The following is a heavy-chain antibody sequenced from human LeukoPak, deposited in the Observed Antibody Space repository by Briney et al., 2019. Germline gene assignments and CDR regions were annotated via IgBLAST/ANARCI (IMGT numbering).Heavy chain of an antibody. D-gene: IGHD6-25*01. CDR2: IRHNGDDI. J-gene: IGHJ4*02. CDR1: GFTFGDYA. CDR3: AKGAAAGIRGYFDY. Sequence: GRSLRLSCVASGFTFGDYAMHWVREVPGKGLECVSAIRHNGDDIGYADSVKGRFTVSRDNDKNSLYLQMSSLRSEDTALNYCAKGAAAGIRGYFDYWGQGILVTVSS. V-gene: IGHV3-9*01.